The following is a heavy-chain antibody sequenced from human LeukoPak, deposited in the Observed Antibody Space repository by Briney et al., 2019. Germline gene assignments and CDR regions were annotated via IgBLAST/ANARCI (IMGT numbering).Heavy chain of an antibody. D-gene: IGHD6-19*01. CDR3: AKQGYSSGWYGAFDI. CDR2: ISSSSSYI. CDR1: GFTFSSYS. V-gene: IGHV3-21*01. Sequence: GGSLRLSCAASGFTFSSYSMNWVRQAPGKGLEWVSSISSSSSYIYYADSVKGRFTISRDNAKNSLYLQMNSLRAEDTAAYYCAKQGYSSGWYGAFDIWGQGTMVTVSS. J-gene: IGHJ3*02.